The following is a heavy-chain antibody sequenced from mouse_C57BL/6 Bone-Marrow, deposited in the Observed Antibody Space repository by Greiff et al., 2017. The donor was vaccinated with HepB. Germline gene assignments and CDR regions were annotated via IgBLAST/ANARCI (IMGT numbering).Heavy chain of an antibody. Sequence: QVQLQQPGAELVKPGASVKLSCKASGYTFTSYWMQWVKQRPGQGLEWIGEIDPSDSYTNYNQKFKGKATLTVDTSSSTAYMQLSSLTSEDSAVYYCEKPPSSSPYWYFDVWGTGTTVTVSS. V-gene: IGHV1-50*01. CDR3: EKPPSSSPYWYFDV. D-gene: IGHD1-1*01. CDR1: GYTFTSYW. CDR2: IDPSDSYT. J-gene: IGHJ1*03.